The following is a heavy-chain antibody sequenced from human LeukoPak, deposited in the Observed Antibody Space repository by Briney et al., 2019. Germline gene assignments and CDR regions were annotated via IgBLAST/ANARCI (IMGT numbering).Heavy chain of an antibody. D-gene: IGHD3-10*01. J-gene: IGHJ4*02. Sequence: KPSETLSLTCTVSGGSISSYYWSWIRQPPGKGLEWIGYIYYRVTSDYNPSPKSRVTMSVDMSTRQISLKLSSVTAADTAVYYCARAVGGDGSGSLWGPGTLVTVSS. CDR2: IYYRVTS. CDR3: ARAVGGDGSGSL. CDR1: GGSISSYY. V-gene: IGHV4-59*01.